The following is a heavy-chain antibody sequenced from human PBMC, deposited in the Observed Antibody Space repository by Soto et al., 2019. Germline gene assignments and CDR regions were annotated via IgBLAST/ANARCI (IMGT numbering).Heavy chain of an antibody. Sequence: GGSLRLSCAASGFAFSSNWMNWVRQAPGKGLEWVANIKQDGSEKYYVDSVKGRFTISRDNAKNSLLLQMNSLRVEDTAVYYCARDLGYCSGGTCYSVIDYWGQGALVTVSS. CDR3: ARDLGYCSGGTCYSVIDY. V-gene: IGHV3-7*03. CDR1: GFAFSSNW. J-gene: IGHJ4*02. CDR2: IKQDGSEK. D-gene: IGHD2-15*01.